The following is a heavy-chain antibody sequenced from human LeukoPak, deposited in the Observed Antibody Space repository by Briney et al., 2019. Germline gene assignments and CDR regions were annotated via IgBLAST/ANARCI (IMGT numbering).Heavy chain of an antibody. V-gene: IGHV1-18*01. J-gene: IGHJ5*02. CDR3: ARGGHRRYYYTSGSACDP. D-gene: IGHD3-10*01. CDR2: ISAYNGNT. Sequence: ASVKVSCKASGYTFTNYGISWVRQAPGQGLEWMGWISAYNGNTNYAQKFQGRVTMTTDTSTSTGYMELRSLRSDDTAVYYCARGGHRRYYYTSGSACDPWGQGTLVTVSS. CDR1: GYTFTNYG.